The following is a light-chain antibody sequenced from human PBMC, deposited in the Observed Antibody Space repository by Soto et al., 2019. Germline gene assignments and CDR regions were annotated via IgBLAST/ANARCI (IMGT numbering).Light chain of an antibody. V-gene: IGKV3-20*01. J-gene: IGKJ4*01. CDR2: GAS. CDR1: QSVSSSY. CDR3: QQYGYLVT. Sequence: EIVLTQSPGTLSLSPGERATLSCRASQSVSSSYLAWYQQKPGQAPRLLIYGASSRATGIPDRFSGSGSGTDFTLIISRLEPEDFAMYYCQQYGYLVTFGGGTKVDIK.